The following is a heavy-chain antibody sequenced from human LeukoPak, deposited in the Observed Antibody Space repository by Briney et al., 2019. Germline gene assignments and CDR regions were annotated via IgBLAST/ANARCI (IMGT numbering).Heavy chain of an antibody. D-gene: IGHD3-10*01. J-gene: IGHJ3*02. CDR1: GFTFGTYA. CDR2: ISGSGGIT. V-gene: IGHV3-23*01. Sequence: GGSLRLSCAASGFTFGTYAMSWVRQTPGKGLEWVSTISGSGGITYYADSVKGRFTISRDNSNSTVFLQMNSLRAEDTAVYFCAKDSGLRFGELFSESGACDIWGPGTMVTVSS. CDR3: AKDSGLRFGELFSESGACDI.